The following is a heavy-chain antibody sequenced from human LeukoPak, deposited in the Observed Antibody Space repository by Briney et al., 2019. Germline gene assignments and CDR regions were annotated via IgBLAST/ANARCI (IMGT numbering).Heavy chain of an antibody. CDR2: IGGRGGST. CDR3: ARPNYYDASGYYYFDY. D-gene: IGHD3-22*01. J-gene: IGHJ4*02. Sequence: GGSLRLSCAASGFTLANYAMNWVRQAPGKGLEWVSNIGGRGGSTFYADSVKGRFTISRDHSKNTVYLQMNSLRVEDTAVYYCARPNYYDASGYYYFDYWGQGTLVTVSS. CDR1: GFTLANYA. V-gene: IGHV3-23*01.